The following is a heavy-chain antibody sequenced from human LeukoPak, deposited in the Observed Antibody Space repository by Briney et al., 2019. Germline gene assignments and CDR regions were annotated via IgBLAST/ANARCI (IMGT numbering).Heavy chain of an antibody. V-gene: IGHV7-4-1*02. CDR2: INTNTGNP. CDR3: AREEPYSSSRLFYY. Sequence: ASVKVSCKASGYTFTSYAMNWVRQAPGQGLEWMGEINTNTGNPSYAQGFTGRFVFSLDTSVSTAYLQISSLKAEDTAVYYCAREEPYSSSRLFYYWGQGTLVTVSS. CDR1: GYTFTSYA. D-gene: IGHD6-13*01. J-gene: IGHJ4*02.